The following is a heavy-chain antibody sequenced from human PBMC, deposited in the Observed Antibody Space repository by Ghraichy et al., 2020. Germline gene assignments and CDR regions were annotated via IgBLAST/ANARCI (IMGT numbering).Heavy chain of an antibody. CDR2: TRNKVNSYTT. V-gene: IGHV3-72*01. CDR3: ARAVAGLTGYDY. D-gene: IGHD6-19*01. CDR1: GFTFSDHY. J-gene: IGHJ4*02. Sequence: GGSLRLSCAASGFTFSDHYMDWVRQAPGKGLEWVGRTRNKVNSYTTEYAASVKGRFTISRDDSKNSLYLQMNSLKTEDTAVYYCARAVAGLTGYDYWGQGTLVTVSS.